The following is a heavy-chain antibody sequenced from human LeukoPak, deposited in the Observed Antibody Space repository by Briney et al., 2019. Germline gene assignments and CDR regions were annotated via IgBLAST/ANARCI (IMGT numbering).Heavy chain of an antibody. V-gene: IGHV1-2*02. D-gene: IGHD3-10*01. CDR1: GYTFTGYY. Sequence: ASVKVSCKASGYTFTGYYMHWVRQAPGQGLEWMGWINPNSGGTNYAQKFQGRVTMTEDTSTDTAYMELSSLRSEDTAVYYCATVVRGVNWDYWGQGTLVTVSS. J-gene: IGHJ4*02. CDR2: INPNSGGT. CDR3: ATVVRGVNWDY.